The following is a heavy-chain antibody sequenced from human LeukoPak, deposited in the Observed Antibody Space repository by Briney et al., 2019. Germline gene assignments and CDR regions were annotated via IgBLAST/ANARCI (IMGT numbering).Heavy chain of an antibody. CDR2: INPNSGGT. V-gene: IGHV1-2*02. J-gene: IGHJ4*02. CDR1: GYTFTAYY. CDR3: ARASPRQWELPSY. D-gene: IGHD1-26*01. Sequence: ASVKVSCKASGYTFTAYYMHWVRQAPGQGLEWMGWINPNSGGTNYAQKFQGRVTMTRDTSTSTVYMELSSLRSEDTAVYYCARASPRQWELPSYWGQGTLVTVSS.